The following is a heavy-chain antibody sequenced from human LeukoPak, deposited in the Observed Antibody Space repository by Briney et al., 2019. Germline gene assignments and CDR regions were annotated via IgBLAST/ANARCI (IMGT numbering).Heavy chain of an antibody. CDR1: GFPLSSYA. CDR3: ARVAFRGGPFDY. J-gene: IGHJ4*02. V-gene: IGHV3-23*01. D-gene: IGHD2-15*01. Sequence: QPGGSLRLSCVVSGFPLSSYAMNWVRQAPGKGLEWVSGITGNGGTTYYADSVKGRFTISRDNSKSTLYLQMNTLRAEDTAVYYCARVAFRGGPFDYWGQGTLVTVSS. CDR2: ITGNGGTT.